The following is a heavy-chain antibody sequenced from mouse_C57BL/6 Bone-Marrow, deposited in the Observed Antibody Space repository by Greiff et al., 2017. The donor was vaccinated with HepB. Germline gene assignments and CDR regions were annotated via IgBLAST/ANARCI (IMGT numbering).Heavy chain of an antibody. J-gene: IGHJ2*01. CDR3: TRVYDYVSCFDY. Sequence: DVMLVESGEGLVKPGGSLKLSCAASGFTFSSYAMSWVRQTPEKRLEWVAYISSGGDYIYYADTVKGRFTISRDNARNTLYLHMSSLKSEDTARYYCTRVYDYVSCFDYWGQGTTLTVSS. V-gene: IGHV5-9-1*02. CDR1: GFTFSSYA. D-gene: IGHD2-4*01. CDR2: ISSGGDYI.